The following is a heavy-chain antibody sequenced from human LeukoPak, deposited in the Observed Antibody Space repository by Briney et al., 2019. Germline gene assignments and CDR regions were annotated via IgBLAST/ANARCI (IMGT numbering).Heavy chain of an antibody. CDR1: GYTFTDYY. J-gene: IGHJ5*02. D-gene: IGHD3-3*01. CDR2: INPNSGGT. Sequence: GASVTVSFKASGYTFTDYYMHWVRQAPGQGLAWMGWINPNSGGTNYAQKFQGRVTMTRDTSISTAYMELSRLRSDDTAVYYCARHIRFLEWLFFDPWGQGTLVTVSS. V-gene: IGHV1-2*02. CDR3: ARHIRFLEWLFFDP.